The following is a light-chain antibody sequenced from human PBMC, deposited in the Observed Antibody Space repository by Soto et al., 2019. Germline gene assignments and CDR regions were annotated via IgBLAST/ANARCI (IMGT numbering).Light chain of an antibody. V-gene: IGKV3-11*01. CDR1: PSVTNY. Sequence: IVLTQSPATLSLSPGERATLSCRASPSVTNYLAWYQQRPGQAPRLLISGAFNRATGIPARFSGSGSGTDFTLTISSLEPEDSAVYYCQQRNVWPPVTFGQGTRLEIK. J-gene: IGKJ5*01. CDR3: QQRNVWPPVT. CDR2: GAF.